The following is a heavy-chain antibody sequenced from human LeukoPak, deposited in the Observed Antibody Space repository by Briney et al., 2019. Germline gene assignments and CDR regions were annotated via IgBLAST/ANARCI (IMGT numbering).Heavy chain of an antibody. V-gene: IGHV4-30-4*01. CDR1: GGSISSGDYY. CDR3: ARGVWFGESHYYYYGMDV. D-gene: IGHD3-10*01. J-gene: IGHJ6*02. CDR2: IYYSGST. Sequence: SETLSLTCTVSGGSISSGDYYWSWIRQPPGKGLEWIGYIYYSGSTYYNPSLKSRVTISVDTSKNQFSLKLSSVTAADTAVYYCARGVWFGESHYYYYGMDVWGQGTTVTVSS.